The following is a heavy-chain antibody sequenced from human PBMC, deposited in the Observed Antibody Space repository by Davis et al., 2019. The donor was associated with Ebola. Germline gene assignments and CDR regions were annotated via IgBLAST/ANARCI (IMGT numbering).Heavy chain of an antibody. D-gene: IGHD2-2*01. Sequence: PSETLSLTCAVYGGSFSGYYWSWIRQPPGKGLEWIGEINHSGSTNYNPSLKSRVTISVDTSKNQFSLKLSSVTAADTAVYYCACTSCYLGVALGPNWFDPWGQGTLVTVSS. V-gene: IGHV4-34*01. J-gene: IGHJ5*02. CDR3: ACTSCYLGVALGPNWFDP. CDR1: GGSFSGYY. CDR2: INHSGST.